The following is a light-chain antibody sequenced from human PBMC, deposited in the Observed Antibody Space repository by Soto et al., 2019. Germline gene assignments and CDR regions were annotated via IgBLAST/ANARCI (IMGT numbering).Light chain of an antibody. CDR1: SSDIGGYDY. CDR2: EVS. Sequence: QSALTQPPSASGSPGQSVTISCTGTSSDIGGYDYVSWYQQHPGKAPKLIIYEVSKRPSGVPDRFSGSKSGNTASLTVSGLQAEADAAYYCTSYAGSNNLVFPGVTKVTVL. CDR3: TSYAGSNNLV. V-gene: IGLV2-8*01. J-gene: IGLJ3*02.